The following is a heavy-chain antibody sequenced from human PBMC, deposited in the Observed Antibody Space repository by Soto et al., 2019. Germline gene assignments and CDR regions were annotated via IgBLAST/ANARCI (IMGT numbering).Heavy chain of an antibody. J-gene: IGHJ4*02. CDR2: MNPNSGNT. D-gene: IGHD2-15*01. Sequence: QVQLVQSGAEVKKPGASVKVSCKASGYTFTSYDINWVRQATGQGLEWMGWMNPNSGNTGYAQKFQGRVTMIRNTSISTAYMELSSLRSEDTAVYYCARSNIVVVVAAEYYFDYWGQGTLVTVSS. CDR1: GYTFTSYD. CDR3: ARSNIVVVVAAEYYFDY. V-gene: IGHV1-8*01.